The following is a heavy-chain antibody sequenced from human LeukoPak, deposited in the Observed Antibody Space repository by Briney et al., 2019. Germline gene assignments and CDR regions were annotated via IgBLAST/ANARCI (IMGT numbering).Heavy chain of an antibody. Sequence: SETLSLTCTVSGGSISSSYLNWIRQPPGKGLEWIGYVHYSGTTNYNPSLKNRVTISQDTSRNQYSLNLSSVTAADTAVYYCAISDYGGKSPPLDYWGQGTLVTVSS. D-gene: IGHD4-23*01. CDR3: AISDYGGKSPPLDY. CDR2: VHYSGTT. CDR1: GGSISSSY. J-gene: IGHJ4*02. V-gene: IGHV4-59*01.